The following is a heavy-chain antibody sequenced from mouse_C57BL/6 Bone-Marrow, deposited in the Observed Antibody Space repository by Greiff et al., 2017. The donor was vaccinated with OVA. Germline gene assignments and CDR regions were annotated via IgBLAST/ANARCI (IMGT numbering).Heavy chain of an antibody. D-gene: IGHD1-1*01. Sequence: VQLQQSGAELVRPGTSVKVSCKASGYAFTNYLIEWVKQRPGQGLEWIGVINPGSGGTNYNEQFKGKATLTADKYSSTAYMQLSSLTSEDSAVYFCASGDGSSSFAYWGQGTLVTVSA. CDR3: ASGDGSSSFAY. V-gene: IGHV1-54*01. J-gene: IGHJ3*01. CDR2: INPGSGGT. CDR1: GYAFTNYL.